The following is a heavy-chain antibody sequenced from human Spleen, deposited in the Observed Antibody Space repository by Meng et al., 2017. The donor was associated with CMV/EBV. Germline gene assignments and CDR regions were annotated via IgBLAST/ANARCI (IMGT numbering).Heavy chain of an antibody. D-gene: IGHD3-3*01. V-gene: IGHV3-30-3*01. J-gene: IGHJ6*02. CDR2: ISYDGGNK. Sequence: GGSLRLSCAASGFTFSNYAMHWVRQAPAKGLEWVAVISYDGGNKDYADSVKGRFTISRDNSKNTLYLQMNGLRAEDTAVYYCAREEYDFWSGYLTPIYYYYGMDVWGQGTTVTVSS. CDR3: AREEYDFWSGYLTPIYYYYGMDV. CDR1: GFTFSNYA.